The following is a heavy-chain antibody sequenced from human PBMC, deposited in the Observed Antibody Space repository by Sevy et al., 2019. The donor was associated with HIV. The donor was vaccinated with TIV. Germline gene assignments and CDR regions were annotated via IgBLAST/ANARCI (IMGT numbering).Heavy chain of an antibody. CDR3: AGENAWGRGYS. CDR2: IYYNGHI. CDR1: GGSITSLY. Sequence: SETLSLTCTVSGGSITSLYWNWIRQPPGKGLEWIANIYYNGHINYNPSLKSRVTLSLDTSTNQFSLRLSSVTAAYTAMYYCAGENAWGRGYSWGQGTLVTVSS. V-gene: IGHV4-59*08. D-gene: IGHD1-26*01. J-gene: IGHJ4*02.